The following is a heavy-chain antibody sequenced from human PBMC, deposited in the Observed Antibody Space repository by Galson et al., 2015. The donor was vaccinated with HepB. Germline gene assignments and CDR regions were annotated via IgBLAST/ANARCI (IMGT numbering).Heavy chain of an antibody. Sequence: SLRLSCAASGFTVSSNYMSWVRQAPGKGLEWVSVIYSGGSTYYADSVKGRFTISRDNSKNTLYLQMNSLRAEDTAVYYCAREWPRSSWYPFRVDPWGQGTLVTVSS. CDR3: AREWPRSSWYPFRVDP. J-gene: IGHJ5*02. CDR1: GFTVSSNY. CDR2: IYSGGST. D-gene: IGHD6-13*01. V-gene: IGHV3-66*02.